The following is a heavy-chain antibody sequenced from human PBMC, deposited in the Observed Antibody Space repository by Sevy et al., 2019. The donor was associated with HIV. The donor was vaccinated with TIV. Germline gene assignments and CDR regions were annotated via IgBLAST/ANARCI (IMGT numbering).Heavy chain of an antibody. V-gene: IGHV3-15*01. CDR3: TTGFSFYGIFTGFHEIDY. Sequence: GGSLRLSCSGSGFTFSDACMSWVRQAPGKGLEWVARLKSRGDRGDIDYAGPVEGRFVISRDESKNTLDLQMNRLKIGDTAVYFCTTGFSFYGIFTGFHEIDYWGPGALVNVSS. D-gene: IGHD3-9*01. J-gene: IGHJ4*02. CDR1: GFTFSDAC. CDR2: LKSRGDRGDI.